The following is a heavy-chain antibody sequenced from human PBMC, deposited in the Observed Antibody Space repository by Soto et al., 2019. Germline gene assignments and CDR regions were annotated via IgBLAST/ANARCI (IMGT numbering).Heavy chain of an antibody. CDR1: GDSVSIYSGA. CDR2: TYYRSKWYY. Sequence: SQTLSLTCVISGDSVSIYSGAWNWIRQSPSRGLEWLGRTYYRSKWYYDYAESVKSRIIISVDTSKNQFSLQLNSVTPEDAAVYYCANDPAYSLDYWGQGTQLPVSS. D-gene: IGHD2-21*01. V-gene: IGHV6-1*01. J-gene: IGHJ4*02. CDR3: ANDPAYSLDY.